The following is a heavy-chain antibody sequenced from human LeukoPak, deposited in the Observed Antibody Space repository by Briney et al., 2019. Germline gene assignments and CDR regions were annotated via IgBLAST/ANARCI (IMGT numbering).Heavy chain of an antibody. CDR1: GGTFSSYA. CDR3: ARTYCSSTSCYNNWFDP. J-gene: IGHJ5*02. V-gene: IGHV1-69*05. CDR2: IIPIFGTA. Sequence: SVKVSCKASGGTFSSYAISWVRQAPGQGLEWMGEIIPIFGTANYAQKFQGRVTITTDESTSTAYMELSSLRSEDTAVYYCARTYCSSTSCYNNWFDPWGQGTLVTVSS. D-gene: IGHD2-2*01.